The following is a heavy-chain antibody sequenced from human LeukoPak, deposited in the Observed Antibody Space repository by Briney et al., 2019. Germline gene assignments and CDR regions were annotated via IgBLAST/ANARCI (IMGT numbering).Heavy chain of an antibody. CDR2: IYYSGST. CDR1: GGSISSYY. Sequence: SETLSLTCTVSGGSISSYYWSWIRQPPGKGLEWIGYIYYSGSTNYNPSLKSRVTISVDTSKNQFSLKLSSVTAADTAVYYCARAIKHLPYIYSSYYYMDVWGKGTTVTVSS. CDR3: ARAIKHLPYIYSSYYYMDV. V-gene: IGHV4-59*01. J-gene: IGHJ6*03.